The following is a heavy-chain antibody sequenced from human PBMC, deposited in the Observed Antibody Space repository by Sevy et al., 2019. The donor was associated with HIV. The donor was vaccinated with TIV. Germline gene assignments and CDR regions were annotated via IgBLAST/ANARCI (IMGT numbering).Heavy chain of an antibody. V-gene: IGHV3-30*18. J-gene: IGHJ6*02. CDR3: AKDRDVLLVPSTMRDEYPGYGMDV. D-gene: IGHD2-2*01. CDR1: GYIFSSYG. CDR2: LSYDERNK. Sequence: GGSLRLSCTASGYIFSSYGIHWVRQAPGKGLEWVAFLSYDERNKYYADSVKGRFTISGDSSKNTFYLQMNNLRADHTAVYYCAKDRDVLLVPSTMRDEYPGYGMDVWGQGTTVTVSS.